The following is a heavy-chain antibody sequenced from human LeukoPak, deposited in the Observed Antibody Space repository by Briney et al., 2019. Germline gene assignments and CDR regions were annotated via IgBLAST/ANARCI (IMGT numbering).Heavy chain of an antibody. CDR1: GFIFSSYA. CDR2: ISYDGSNK. V-gene: IGHV3-30*04. J-gene: IGHJ6*03. D-gene: IGHD3-10*01. CDR3: ARDLKSYSLLWFGELLGRSEYMDV. Sequence: GGSLRLSCAASGFIFSSYAMHWVRQTPGKGLEWVAVISYDGSNKYHADSVKGRFTISREKGKDSMYLQMNSLRAEVTGVYYCARDLKSYSLLWFGELLGRSEYMDVWGKGTTVTVSS.